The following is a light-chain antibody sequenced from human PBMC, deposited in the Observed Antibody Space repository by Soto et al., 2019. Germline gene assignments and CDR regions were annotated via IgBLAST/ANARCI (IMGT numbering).Light chain of an antibody. Sequence: DIQMTQSPSSLSASVGDRVTITCRASQSISSYLNWYQQKPGKAPKLLIYAASSLRSGVPSRFSGSGSGTDFTLTISSLQPEDFATYYCQQSYSTSFGGGTKVDIK. V-gene: IGKV1-39*01. CDR2: AAS. CDR1: QSISSY. CDR3: QQSYSTS. J-gene: IGKJ4*01.